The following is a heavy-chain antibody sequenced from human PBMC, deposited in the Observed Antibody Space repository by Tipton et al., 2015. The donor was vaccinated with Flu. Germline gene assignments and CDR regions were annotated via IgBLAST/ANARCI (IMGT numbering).Heavy chain of an antibody. CDR2: IYYSGST. Sequence: TLSLTCTVSGGSISSYYWGWIRQPPGKGREWIGYIYYSGSTNYNPSLKSRVTISVDTSKNQFSLKLSTVTAAEAAVYYCSRGGDWFREIDYWGQGTLGTVS. CDR3: SRGGDWFREIDY. CDR1: GGSISSYY. J-gene: IGHJ4*02. D-gene: IGHD3-10*01. V-gene: IGHV4-59*01.